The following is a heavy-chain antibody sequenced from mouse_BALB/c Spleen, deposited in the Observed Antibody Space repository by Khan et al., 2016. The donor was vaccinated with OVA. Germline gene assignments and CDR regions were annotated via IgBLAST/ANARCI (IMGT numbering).Heavy chain of an antibody. D-gene: IGHD2-14*01. J-gene: IGHJ2*01. CDR1: GYTFTSYV. CDR2: IYPFNDDT. Sequence: VQLKQSGPELVKPGASVKMSCEASGYTFTSYVIHWVKQTPGQGLEWIGYIYPFNDDTKSNEKFKGKATLTSDTYSSPAYLELRSLTSEDSAVYYCSKNYRYDVYFDYWGQGTTLTVSS. CDR3: SKNYRYDVYFDY. V-gene: IGHV1S136*01.